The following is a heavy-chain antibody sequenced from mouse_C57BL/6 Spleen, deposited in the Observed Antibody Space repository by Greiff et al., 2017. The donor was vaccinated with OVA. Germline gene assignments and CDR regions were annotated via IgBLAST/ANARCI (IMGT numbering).Heavy chain of an antibody. CDR1: GFNIKDDY. J-gene: IGHJ3*01. V-gene: IGHV14-4*01. Sequence: EVMLVESGAELVRPGASVKLSCTASGFNIKDDYMHWVKQRPEQGLEWIGWIDPENGDTEYASKFQGKATITADTSSNTAYLQLSSLTSEDTAVYYCTRYDYGGSWFAYWGQGTLVTVSA. CDR2: IDPENGDT. CDR3: TRYDYGGSWFAY. D-gene: IGHD2-4*01.